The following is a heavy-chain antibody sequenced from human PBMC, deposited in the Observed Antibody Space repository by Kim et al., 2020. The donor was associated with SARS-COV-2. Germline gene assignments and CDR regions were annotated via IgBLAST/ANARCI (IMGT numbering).Heavy chain of an antibody. J-gene: IGHJ5*02. CDR2: IDPSDSYT. V-gene: IGHV5-10-1*01. CDR3: ARLSNLLGYFDHNWFDP. Sequence: GESLKISCKGSGYSFTSYWISWVRQMPGKGLEWMGRIDPSDSYTNYSPSFQGHVTISADKSISTAYLQWSSLKASDTAMYYCARLSNLLGYFDHNWFDPWGQGTLVTVSS. D-gene: IGHD3-9*01. CDR1: GYSFTSYW.